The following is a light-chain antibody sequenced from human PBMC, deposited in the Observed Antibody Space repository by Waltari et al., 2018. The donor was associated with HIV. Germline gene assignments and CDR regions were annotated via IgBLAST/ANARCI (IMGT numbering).Light chain of an antibody. Sequence: QSALTQPASVSGSPGQSISVSCTGTSSDVGSFNFVSWYQHHPGKAPKLLIYEVTNRPSGVSNRFSGSKSGNTASLTISGLQAEDEADYYCSSYTTDRSRVFGGGTKLTVL. CDR3: SSYTTDRSRV. V-gene: IGLV2-14*01. CDR1: SSDVGSFNF. CDR2: EVT. J-gene: IGLJ3*02.